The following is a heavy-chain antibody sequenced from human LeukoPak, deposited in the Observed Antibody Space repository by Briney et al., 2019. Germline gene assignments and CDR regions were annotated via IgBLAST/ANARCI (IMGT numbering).Heavy chain of an antibody. CDR2: IYYSGTT. CDR1: GGPLSSSSYY. J-gene: IGHJ4*02. Sequence: SETLSLTCTVSGGPLSSSSYYWGWIRQPPGKGLEWIGSIYYSGTTYYNPSLKSRVTISVDTSKNQFSLKLSSVTAADTAVYYCARVDIAFDYWGQGTLVTVSS. D-gene: IGHD6-13*01. CDR3: ARVDIAFDY. V-gene: IGHV4-39*07.